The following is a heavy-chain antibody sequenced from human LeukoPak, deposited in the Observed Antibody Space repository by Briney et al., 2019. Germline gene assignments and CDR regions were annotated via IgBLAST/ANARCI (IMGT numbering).Heavy chain of an antibody. Sequence: SQTLSLTCTVSGGSISSGDYYWSWIRQPPGKGLEWIGYIYYSGSTYYNPSLKSRVTISVDTSKNQFSPKPSSVTAADTAVYYCARDISGRYCSSTSCYTGGAFDIWGQGTMVTVSS. J-gene: IGHJ3*02. CDR2: IYYSGST. V-gene: IGHV4-30-4*01. CDR3: ARDISGRYCSSTSCYTGGAFDI. CDR1: GGSISSGDYY. D-gene: IGHD2-2*02.